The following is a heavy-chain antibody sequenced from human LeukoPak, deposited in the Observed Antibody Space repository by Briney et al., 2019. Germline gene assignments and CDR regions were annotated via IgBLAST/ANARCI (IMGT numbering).Heavy chain of an antibody. Sequence: ASVKVSCKASGYTFTSYDINWVRQATGQGLEWMGWMNPNSGNTGYAQKFQGRVTMARSTSISTAYMELSSLRSEDTAVYYCARGRKAARLPYYYYMDVWGKGTTVTVSS. D-gene: IGHD6-6*01. J-gene: IGHJ6*03. CDR3: ARGRKAARLPYYYYMDV. V-gene: IGHV1-8*01. CDR2: MNPNSGNT. CDR1: GYTFTSYD.